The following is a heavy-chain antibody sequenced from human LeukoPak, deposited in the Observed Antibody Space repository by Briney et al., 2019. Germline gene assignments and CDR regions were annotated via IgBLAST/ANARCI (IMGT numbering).Heavy chain of an antibody. CDR1: GYTFTGYY. Sequence: EASVKVSCKASGYTFTGYYMHWVRQAPGQGLEWLGGIMPLFGTAGYAQKFQGRVTITKDESTRTVYLELTSLTSDDTAVYYCARDVHGDYGSGWFDPWGQGTLVSVSS. D-gene: IGHD4-17*01. CDR3: ARDVHGDYGSGWFDP. V-gene: IGHV1-69*05. CDR2: IMPLFGTA. J-gene: IGHJ5*02.